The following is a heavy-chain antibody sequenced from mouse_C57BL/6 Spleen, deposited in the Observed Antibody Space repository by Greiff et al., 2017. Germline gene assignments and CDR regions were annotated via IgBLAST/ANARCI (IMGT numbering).Heavy chain of an antibody. CDR3: ARRWDYFDY. CDR1: GYTFTSYW. J-gene: IGHJ2*01. CDR2: IDPSDSYT. Sequence: QVQLQQPGAELVMPGASVKLSCKASGYTFTSYWMHWVKQRPGQGLEWIGEIDPSDSYTNYNQKFKGKSTLTVDKSSSTAYMQLSSLTSEDSAVYYCARRWDYFDYWGQGTTLTVSS. D-gene: IGHD1-1*02. V-gene: IGHV1-69*01.